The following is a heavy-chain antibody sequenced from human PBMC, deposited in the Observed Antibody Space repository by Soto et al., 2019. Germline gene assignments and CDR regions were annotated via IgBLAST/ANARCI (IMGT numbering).Heavy chain of an antibody. D-gene: IGHD6-19*01. V-gene: IGHV3-21*01. CDR2: ISSSSSYI. CDR1: GFTFISYS. J-gene: IGHJ5*02. CDR3: ASFYSSGWTGGGFDP. Sequence: PWGSLRLSCAASGFTFISYSINFFRQSPFKGLEWVSSISSSSSYIYYADSVKGRFTISRDNAKNSLYLQMNSLRAEDTAVYYCASFYSSGWTGGGFDPWGQGTLVTVSS.